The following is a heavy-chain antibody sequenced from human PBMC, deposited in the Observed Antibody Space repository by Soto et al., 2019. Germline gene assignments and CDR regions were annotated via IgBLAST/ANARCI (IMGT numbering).Heavy chain of an antibody. J-gene: IGHJ4*02. D-gene: IGHD6-19*01. CDR1: GFTFSSYA. V-gene: IGHV3-23*01. Sequence: EVQLLESGGGLVQPGGSLRLSCAASGFTFSSYAMSWVRQAPGKGLEWVSGISGSGSSTYYADSVKGRFTISRDKSKNTLYLQMNSLRAEDTAVYYCAKGPIAVAGYYFDYWGQGSLVSVSS. CDR2: ISGSGSST. CDR3: AKGPIAVAGYYFDY.